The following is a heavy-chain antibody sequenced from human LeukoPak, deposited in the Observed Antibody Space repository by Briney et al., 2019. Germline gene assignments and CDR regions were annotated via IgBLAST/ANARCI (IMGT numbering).Heavy chain of an antibody. J-gene: IGHJ3*02. CDR2: IYYSGST. CDR1: GGSISGYY. CDR3: ARHVGEAFDI. V-gene: IGHV4-59*08. Sequence: SETLSLTCTVSGGSISGYYWSWIRQPPGKGLEWIGYIYYSGSTNYNPSLKSRVTISVDTSKNQFSLKLSSVTAADTAVYYCARHVGEAFDIWGQGTMVTVSS.